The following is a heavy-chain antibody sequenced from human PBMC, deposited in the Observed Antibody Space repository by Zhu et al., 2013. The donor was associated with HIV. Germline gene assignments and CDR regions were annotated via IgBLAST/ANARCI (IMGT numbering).Heavy chain of an antibody. CDR3: SRSTSVTLFGFILGHYYYAMDI. J-gene: IGHJ6*02. CDR1: GYTFTSYY. Sequence: QERLTQSGATLTRPGTSVRMSCKASGYTFTSYYVHWVRQAPGQALEWLGEVNPRSGGTNYAQRFQGRIVVTSDTSTNTVFLELKGLTSDDTAIYYCSRSTSVTLFGFILGHYYYAMDIWGQGTAVVVSS. D-gene: IGHD3-10*01. V-gene: IGHV1-2*02. CDR2: VNPRSGGT.